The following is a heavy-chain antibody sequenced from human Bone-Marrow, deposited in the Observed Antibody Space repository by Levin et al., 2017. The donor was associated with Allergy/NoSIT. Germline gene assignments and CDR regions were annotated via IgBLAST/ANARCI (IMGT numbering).Heavy chain of an antibody. V-gene: IGHV4-4*07. D-gene: IGHD3-10*01. Sequence: PSETLSLTCSVSGDSIGDYFWTWIRQPSGKGLEWLGRIYTSGRANYSPSLKNRVTISVDTSKNQFSLKLSSVTAADTAMYYCARSLGSSYYFDSWGQGTLVTVSS. J-gene: IGHJ4*02. CDR3: ARSLGSSYYFDS. CDR2: IYTSGRA. CDR1: GDSIGDYF.